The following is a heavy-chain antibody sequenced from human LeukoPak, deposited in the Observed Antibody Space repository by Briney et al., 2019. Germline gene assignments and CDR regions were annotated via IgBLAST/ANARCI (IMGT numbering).Heavy chain of an antibody. J-gene: IGHJ6*02. CDR3: AGTEYYYGSGSYSHYYGMDV. D-gene: IGHD3-10*01. V-gene: IGHV4-59*01. CDR2: IYYSGST. Sequence: PSETLSLTWTLAAGSISSYYGSWIRQPPGKGLEWIGSIYYSGSTNYNPSLKSRVSISVDTSKNQFSLKLSSVTAADTAVYYCAGTEYYYGSGSYSHYYGMDVWGQGTTVTVSS. CDR1: AGSISSYY.